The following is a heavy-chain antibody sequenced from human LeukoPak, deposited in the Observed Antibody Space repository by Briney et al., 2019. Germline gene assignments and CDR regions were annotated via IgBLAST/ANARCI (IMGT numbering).Heavy chain of an antibody. D-gene: IGHD6-19*01. CDR1: GGSISSYY. CDR3: ARDQPQWPYSFDY. V-gene: IGHV4-4*07. Sequence: SGTLSLTCTVSGGSISSYYWSWIRQPAGKGLEWIWHLYTSGSTNYNPSLKSRVTMSVDTSKNQFSLKLSSVTAADTAVYYCARDQPQWPYSFDYWSQGTLVTVSS. CDR2: LYTSGST. J-gene: IGHJ4*02.